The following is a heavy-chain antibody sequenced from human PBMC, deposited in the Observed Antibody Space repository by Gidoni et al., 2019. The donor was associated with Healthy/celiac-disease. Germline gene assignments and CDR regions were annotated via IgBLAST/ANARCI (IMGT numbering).Heavy chain of an antibody. Sequence: QVQLQQWGAGLLKPSETLSLTCAVYGGSFSGSYWSWIRKPPGKGLEWIGEINHSGSTNYNPSLKSRVTISVDTSKNQFSLKLSSVTAADTAVYYGARGGYSYGYGYYYYYGMDVGGQGTTVTVSS. CDR3: ARGGYSYGYGYYYYYGMDV. CDR1: GGSFSGSY. CDR2: INHSGST. J-gene: IGHJ6*02. V-gene: IGHV4-34*01. D-gene: IGHD5-18*01.